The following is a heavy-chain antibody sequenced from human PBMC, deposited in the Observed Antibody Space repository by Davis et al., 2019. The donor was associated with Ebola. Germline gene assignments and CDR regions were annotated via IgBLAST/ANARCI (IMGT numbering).Heavy chain of an antibody. J-gene: IGHJ4*02. Sequence: PSETLSLTCTVSGYSISSGYYWGWIRQPPGKGLEWIGSIYHSGSTYYNPSLKSRVTISVDTSKNQFSLKLSSVTAADTAVYYCARMRGFRESAFDYWGQGTLVTVSS. CDR3: ARMRGFRESAFDY. V-gene: IGHV4-38-2*02. CDR1: GYSISSGYY. CDR2: IYHSGST. D-gene: IGHD3-10*01.